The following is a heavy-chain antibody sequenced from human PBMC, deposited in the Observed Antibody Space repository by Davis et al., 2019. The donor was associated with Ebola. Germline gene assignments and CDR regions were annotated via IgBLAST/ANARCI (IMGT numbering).Heavy chain of an antibody. CDR3: ARDRARSGWSTRLLVGGDY. J-gene: IGHJ4*02. CDR2: ISYDGSNK. D-gene: IGHD6-19*01. Sequence: GESLKISCAASGFTFSSYAMHWVRQAPGKGLEWVAVISYDGSNKYYADSVKGRFTISRDNSKNTLYLQMNSLRAEDTAVYYCARDRARSGWSTRLLVGGDYWGQGTLVTVSS. V-gene: IGHV3-30-3*01. CDR1: GFTFSSYA.